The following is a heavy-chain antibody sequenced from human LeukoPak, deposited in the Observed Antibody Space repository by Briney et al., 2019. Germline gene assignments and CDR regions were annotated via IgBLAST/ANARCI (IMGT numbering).Heavy chain of an antibody. CDR3: ANYRS. Sequence: GGSLRLSCAGSGFTFSSYAMSWVRQAPGKGLEWVSGISGSGSSTHYADSVKGRFTISRDNSKGTLYLQMSSLRDEDTAVYYCANYRSWGQGTLVTVSS. CDR1: GFTFSSYA. J-gene: IGHJ4*02. CDR2: ISGSGSST. D-gene: IGHD1-14*01. V-gene: IGHV3-23*01.